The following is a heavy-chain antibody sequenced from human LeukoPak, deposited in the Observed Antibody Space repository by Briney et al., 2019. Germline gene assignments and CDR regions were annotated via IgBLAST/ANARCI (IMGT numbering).Heavy chain of an antibody. D-gene: IGHD1-26*01. Sequence: GASVKVSCKASGYTFTSYYMHWVRQAPGKGLVWVSHINSDGSSTNYADSVKGRFTISRDNAKNTLYLHMNSLRAEDTAVYYCARVGRGREILPDYWGQGTLVTVSS. CDR3: ARVGRGREILPDY. CDR2: INSDGSST. J-gene: IGHJ4*02. V-gene: IGHV3-74*01. CDR1: GYTFTSYY.